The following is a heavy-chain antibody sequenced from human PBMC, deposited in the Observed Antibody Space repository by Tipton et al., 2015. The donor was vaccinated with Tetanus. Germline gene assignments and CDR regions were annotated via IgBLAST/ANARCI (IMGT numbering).Heavy chain of an antibody. D-gene: IGHD6-19*01. J-gene: IGHJ4*02. CDR3: ARGAYSSGWKRVLDY. Sequence: LRLSCTVSGGSISSYYWSWIRQPAGKGLEWIGRVYTSGSTNYNPPLKSRVTMSVDTSKNQFSLKLSSVTAADTAVYYCARGAYSSGWKRVLDYWGQGTLVTVSS. V-gene: IGHV4-4*07. CDR1: GGSISSYY. CDR2: VYTSGST.